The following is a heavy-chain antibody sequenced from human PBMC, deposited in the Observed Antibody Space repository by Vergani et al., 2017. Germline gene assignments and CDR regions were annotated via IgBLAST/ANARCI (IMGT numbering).Heavy chain of an antibody. CDR3: AKMAVLLWFWELVGYYFDY. Sequence: EVQLLESGGGLVQHGGSLRLSCAASGFTFSSYAMSWVRQDPGKGLEWVSVIYSGGSSTYYADSVKGRFTISRDNSKNTLYLQMNSLRAEDTAVYYCAKMAVLLWFWELVGYYFDYWGQGTLVTVSS. CDR2: IYSGGSST. J-gene: IGHJ4*02. CDR1: GFTFSSYA. V-gene: IGHV3-23*03. D-gene: IGHD3-10*01.